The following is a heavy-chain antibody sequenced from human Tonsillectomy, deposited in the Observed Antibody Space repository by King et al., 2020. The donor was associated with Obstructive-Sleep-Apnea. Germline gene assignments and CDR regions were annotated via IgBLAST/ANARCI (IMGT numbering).Heavy chain of an antibody. J-gene: IGHJ4*02. CDR2: ITSKGDGGTT. V-gene: IGHV3-15*01. CDR1: AFTFTDAW. D-gene: IGHD2-8*01. CDR3: AASSRAANGLSFDC. Sequence: DVQLVESGGGLVKPGGSLRLSCAASAFTFTDAWRSWVRQAPGKGLEWVGRITSKGDGGTTDYAAPVEGRFTISRDDSKNTLYLQMNSLKTEDTAVYYCAASSRAANGLSFDCWGQGTLVVVSS.